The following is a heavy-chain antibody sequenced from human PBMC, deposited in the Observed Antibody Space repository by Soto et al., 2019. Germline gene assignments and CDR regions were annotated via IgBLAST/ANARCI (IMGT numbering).Heavy chain of an antibody. D-gene: IGHD5-18*01. J-gene: IGHJ4*02. Sequence: GGSLRLSCAAPGFSFTTYAMHWVRQAPGKGLEWVAVISDDGSIKYYADSVKGRFTISRDNSKNTFSLQMNSLRGDDTAVYFCARAIETAMDPCDYWGQGTLVTVSS. CDR3: ARAIETAMDPCDY. CDR2: ISDDGSIK. CDR1: GFSFTTYA. V-gene: IGHV3-30-3*01.